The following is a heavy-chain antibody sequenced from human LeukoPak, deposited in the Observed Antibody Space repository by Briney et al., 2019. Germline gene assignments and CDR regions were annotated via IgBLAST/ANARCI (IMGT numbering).Heavy chain of an antibody. CDR1: GGSISRYY. J-gene: IGHJ4*02. Sequence: SETLSLTCTVSGGSISRYYWSWIRQPPGKGLEWIGYIYYSGSTNYNPSLKSRVTISVDTPKNQFSLKLSSVTAADTAVYYCARGTVTTRGPFDYWGQGTLVTVSS. D-gene: IGHD4-17*01. V-gene: IGHV4-59*08. CDR2: IYYSGST. CDR3: ARGTVTTRGPFDY.